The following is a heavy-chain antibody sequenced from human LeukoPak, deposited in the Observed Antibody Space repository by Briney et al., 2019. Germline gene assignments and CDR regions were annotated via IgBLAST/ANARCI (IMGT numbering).Heavy chain of an antibody. CDR2: IYYSGST. Sequence: SETLSLTCTVSGGSISSSSYYWGWIRQPPGKGLEWIGSIYYSGSTYYNPSLKSRVTISVDTSKNQFSLKLSAVTAADTAVYYCASVRRGFGESSKYYSYYYMDVWGNGTTVAISS. J-gene: IGHJ6*03. CDR1: GGSISSSSYY. D-gene: IGHD3-10*01. CDR3: ASVRRGFGESSKYYSYYYMDV. V-gene: IGHV4-39*01.